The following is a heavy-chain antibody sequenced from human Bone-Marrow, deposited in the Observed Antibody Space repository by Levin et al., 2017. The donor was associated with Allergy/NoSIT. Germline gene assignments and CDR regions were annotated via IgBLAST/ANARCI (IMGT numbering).Heavy chain of an antibody. Sequence: GGSLRLSCAASGFTVSSNYMSWVRQAPGKGLEWVSVIYSGGSTYYADSVKGRFTISRDNSKNTLYLQMNSLRAEDTAVYYCAREGGQWLVRSYYYGMDVWGQGTTVTVSS. V-gene: IGHV3-66*01. CDR3: AREGGQWLVRSYYYGMDV. D-gene: IGHD6-19*01. CDR1: GFTVSSNY. J-gene: IGHJ6*02. CDR2: IYSGGST.